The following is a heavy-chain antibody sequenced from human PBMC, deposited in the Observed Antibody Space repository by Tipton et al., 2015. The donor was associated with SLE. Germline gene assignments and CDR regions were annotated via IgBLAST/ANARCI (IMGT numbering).Heavy chain of an antibody. CDR2: VNHSRNT. V-gene: IGHV4-34*01. CDR3: AREARPYYYYYYMDV. CDR1: GGSFSGYS. Sequence: TLPLTCAVYGGSFSGYSWNWIRQPPGKGLEWIGGVNHSRNTIYNPSLKSRVTISLDTSKNQFSLKLSSVTAADTAVYYCAREARPYYYYYYMDVWGKGTTVTVSS. J-gene: IGHJ6*03.